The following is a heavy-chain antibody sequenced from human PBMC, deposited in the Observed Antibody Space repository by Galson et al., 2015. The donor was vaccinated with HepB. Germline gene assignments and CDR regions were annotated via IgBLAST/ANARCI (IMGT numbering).Heavy chain of an antibody. D-gene: IGHD2-21*01. V-gene: IGHV1-46*01. CDR1: GYTFTTYY. J-gene: IGHJ4*02. Sequence: SVKVSCKASGYTFTTYYMHWVRQAPGQGLEWMGIIRPSGDDGTTYAQKFQGRVTMTRDTSTSTVYMDLSSLRSEGTAVYYCVREYCGGSFDYWGQGTLVTVSS. CDR3: VREYCGGSFDY. CDR2: IRPSGDDGT.